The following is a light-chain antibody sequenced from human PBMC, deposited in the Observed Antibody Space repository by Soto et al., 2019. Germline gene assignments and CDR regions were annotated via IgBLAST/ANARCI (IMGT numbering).Light chain of an antibody. CDR3: HHYET. V-gene: IGKV3-20*01. J-gene: IGKJ1*01. Sequence: EIVLTQCPGTLSLSPGDGATLSCRASQSVSRSYLGWYQQKPGQAPRLLMYGASIRAAGVPDRFSGSGSGTEFTLTISRLKPEDFTVYYCHHYETFGQGTQ. CDR2: GAS. CDR1: QSVSRSY.